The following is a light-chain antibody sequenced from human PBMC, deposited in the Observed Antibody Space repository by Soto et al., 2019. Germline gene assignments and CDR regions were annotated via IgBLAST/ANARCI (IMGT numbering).Light chain of an antibody. J-gene: IGKJ2*01. CDR2: KAS. Sequence: DIQMTQSPSTLPASVGDRVTITCRASQSISSWLAWYQQKPGKAPKLLIYKASSLESGVPSRFSGSGSGTEFTLTISSLQPDDFATYYCQQDNSYSEAFGQGTKLEIK. V-gene: IGKV1-5*03. CDR3: QQDNSYSEA. CDR1: QSISSW.